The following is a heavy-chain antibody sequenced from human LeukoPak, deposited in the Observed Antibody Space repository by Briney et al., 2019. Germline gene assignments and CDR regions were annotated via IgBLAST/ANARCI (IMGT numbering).Heavy chain of an antibody. V-gene: IGHV3-21*06. D-gene: IGHD2-15*01. CDR3: AGRCSVTRCHFSSYGMDV. CDR1: GFTFSSYA. Sequence: GSLRLSCAASGFTFSSYAMSWVRQAPGKGLEWVSSISGSGAYIYYADSVKGRFTISRDSAKNPLYLQMNSLRAEDTALYYCAGRCSVTRCHFSSYGMDVWGQGTTVTVSS. CDR2: ISGSGAYI. J-gene: IGHJ6*02.